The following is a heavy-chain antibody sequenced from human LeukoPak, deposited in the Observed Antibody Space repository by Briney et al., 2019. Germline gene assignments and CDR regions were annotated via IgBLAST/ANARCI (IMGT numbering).Heavy chain of an antibody. CDR2: VTYDGNNK. D-gene: IGHD6-19*01. CDR3: ARAPVRGAVAGVDY. CDR1: GFTFNNYA. V-gene: IGHV3-30-3*01. J-gene: IGHJ4*02. Sequence: GGSLRLSCAASGFTFNNYAMHCVRQAPGKGLEWVAVVTYDGNNKYYADSVKGRFTVSRDNSRNTVNLQMNSLRGEDTAVYYCARAPVRGAVAGVDYWGQGTLVTVSS.